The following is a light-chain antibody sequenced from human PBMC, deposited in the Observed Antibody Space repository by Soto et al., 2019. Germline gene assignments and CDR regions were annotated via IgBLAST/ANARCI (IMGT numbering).Light chain of an antibody. V-gene: IGKV3-20*01. J-gene: IGKJ2*01. CDR3: QQCDASAIYA. CDR1: QNVDSRF. CDR2: GAS. Sequence: GLTQYPGTLYWSPGERTTLSCRAIQNVDSRFLAWYQQKPGQPPRLLIYGASMRVAGVPDRSSGSGSGTGFTLTSSRLEPEDFAVYSCQQCDASAIYAFGEGTKLEI.